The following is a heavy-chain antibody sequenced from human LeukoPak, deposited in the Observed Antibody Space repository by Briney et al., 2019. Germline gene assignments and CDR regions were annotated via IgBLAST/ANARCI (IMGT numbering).Heavy chain of an antibody. Sequence: GASVKVSCKASGYTFTSYGISWVRQAPGQGLEWMGWISAYNGNTNYAQKLQGRVTMTTDTSTSTAYMELRSLRSDDTAVYYCARAKLLWLGEYKYYFDYWGQGTLVTVSS. CDR3: ARAKLLWLGEYKYYFDY. V-gene: IGHV1-18*01. D-gene: IGHD3-10*01. CDR1: GYTFTSYG. J-gene: IGHJ4*02. CDR2: ISAYNGNT.